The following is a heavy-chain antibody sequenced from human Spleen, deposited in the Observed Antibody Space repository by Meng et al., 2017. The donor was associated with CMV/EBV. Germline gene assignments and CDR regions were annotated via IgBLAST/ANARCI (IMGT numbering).Heavy chain of an antibody. D-gene: IGHD4-17*01. Sequence: SCKASGYTFTSYDINWVRQATGQGLEWMGWMNPNSGNTGYAQKFQGRVTITRNTSISTAYMELSSLRSGDTAVYYCARGYTYGDYDYWGQGTLVTVSS. V-gene: IGHV1-8*03. CDR3: ARGYTYGDYDY. CDR1: GYTFTSYD. J-gene: IGHJ4*02. CDR2: MNPNSGNT.